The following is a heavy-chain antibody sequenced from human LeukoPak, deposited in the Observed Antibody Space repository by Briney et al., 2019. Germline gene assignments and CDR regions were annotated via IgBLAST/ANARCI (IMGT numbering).Heavy chain of an antibody. J-gene: IGHJ6*02. CDR2: IYYSGST. D-gene: IGHD6-6*01. CDR3: ARGAGSSSFNDMDV. Sequence: SETLSLTCTVSGGSISSYYWSWIRQPPGKGLEWIGYIYYSGSTNYNPSLKSRVTISVDTSKNQFSLKLSSVTAADTAVYYCARGAGSSSFNDMDVWGQGTTVTVSS. CDR1: GGSISSYY. V-gene: IGHV4-59*01.